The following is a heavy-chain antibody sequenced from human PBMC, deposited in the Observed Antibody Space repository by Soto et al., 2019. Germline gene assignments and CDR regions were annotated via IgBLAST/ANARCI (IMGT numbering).Heavy chain of an antibody. J-gene: IGHJ3*01. V-gene: IGHV3-48*01. D-gene: IGHD3-3*01. Sequence: GGSLRLSCVASGFNFDIYSMNWVRQAPGKGLEWVSYMTGDGRAIHYADSVKGRFTISRDNVKNSVFLQMNSLGGEDTAVYYCTRGVEYGFDFWGQGTMVTV. CDR2: MTGDGRAI. CDR1: GFNFDIYS. CDR3: TRGVEYGFDF.